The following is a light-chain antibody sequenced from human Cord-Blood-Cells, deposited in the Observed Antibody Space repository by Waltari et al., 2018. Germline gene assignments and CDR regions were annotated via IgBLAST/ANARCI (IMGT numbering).Light chain of an antibody. J-gene: IGKJ2*03. CDR2: DAS. Sequence: QSPATLSLSPGERATLSCRASQSVSSYLAWYQQKPGQAPRLLIYDASNRATGIPARFSGSGSGTDFTLTISSLEPEDFAVYYCQQRSNWPPYSFGQGTKLEIK. CDR1: QSVSSY. V-gene: IGKV3-11*01. CDR3: QQRSNWPPYS.